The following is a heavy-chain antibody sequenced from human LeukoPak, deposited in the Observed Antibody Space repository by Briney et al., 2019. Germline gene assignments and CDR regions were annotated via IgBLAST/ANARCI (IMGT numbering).Heavy chain of an antibody. CDR3: ARGPNSNWSGLDF. Sequence: GSLRLSCAASGFTFSNYAMTWVRQVPGKGLVWVSRISPTGSTTSYADSVKGRFTVSRDNAKNTLYLQVNNLRAEDTAVYYCARGPNSNWSGLDFWGQGTLLTVSS. J-gene: IGHJ4*02. D-gene: IGHD6-6*01. CDR1: GFTFSNYA. V-gene: IGHV3-74*01. CDR2: ISPTGSTT.